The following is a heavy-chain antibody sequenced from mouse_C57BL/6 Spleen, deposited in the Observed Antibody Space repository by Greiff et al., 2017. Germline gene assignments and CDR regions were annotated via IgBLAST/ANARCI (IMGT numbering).Heavy chain of an antibody. D-gene: IGHD1-1*01. CDR2: IWWDDDK. Sequence: QVTLKESGPGILQPSQTLSLTCSFSGFSLSTFGMGVGWIRQPSGKGLEWLAHIWWDDDKYYNPALKSRLTISKDTSKNQVFLKIANVDTADTATYYCARMITTVCYWYFDVWGTGTTVTVSS. CDR1: GFSLSTFGMG. V-gene: IGHV8-8*01. CDR3: ARMITTVCYWYFDV. J-gene: IGHJ1*03.